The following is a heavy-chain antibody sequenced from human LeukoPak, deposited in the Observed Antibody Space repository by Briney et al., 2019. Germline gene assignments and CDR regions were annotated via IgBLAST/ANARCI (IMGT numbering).Heavy chain of an antibody. CDR2: IWYDGSNK. V-gene: IGHV3-33*01. Sequence: GGSLRLSCAASGFTFSSYGMHWVRQAPGKGLERVAVIWYDGSNKYYADSVKGRFTISRDNSKNTLYLQMNSLRAEDTAVHYCARDTHYSGYESNYYGMDVWGQGTTVTVSS. J-gene: IGHJ6*02. CDR3: ARDTHYSGYESNYYGMDV. CDR1: GFTFSSYG. D-gene: IGHD5-12*01.